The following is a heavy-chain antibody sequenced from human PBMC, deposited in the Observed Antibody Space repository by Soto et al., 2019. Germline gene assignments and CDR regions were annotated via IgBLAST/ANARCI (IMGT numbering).Heavy chain of an antibody. V-gene: IGHV3-30-3*01. CDR3: ARNDYGDYNYGMDV. D-gene: IGHD4-17*01. J-gene: IGHJ6*02. CDR2: ISYDGSNK. CDR1: GFTFSSYA. Sequence: QVQLVESGGGVVQPGRSLRLSCEASGFTFSSYAMHWVRQAPGKGLEWVAVISYDGSNKYYADSVKGRFTISRDNSKNTLYLQMNSLRAEDTAVYYCARNDYGDYNYGMDVWGQGTTVTVSS.